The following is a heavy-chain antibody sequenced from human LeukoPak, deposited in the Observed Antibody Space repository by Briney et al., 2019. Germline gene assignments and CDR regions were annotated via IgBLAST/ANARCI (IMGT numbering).Heavy chain of an antibody. D-gene: IGHD5-12*01. CDR1: GFTFSSYS. CDR3: ARGDGVATIGKPDFDY. Sequence: TTGGSLRLSCAASGFTFSSYSMNWVRQAPGKGLEWVSSISSSSSYIYYADSVKGRFTISRDNAKNSLYLQMNSLRAEDTAVYYCARGDGVATIGKPDFDYWGQGTLVTVSS. J-gene: IGHJ4*02. V-gene: IGHV3-21*01. CDR2: ISSSSSYI.